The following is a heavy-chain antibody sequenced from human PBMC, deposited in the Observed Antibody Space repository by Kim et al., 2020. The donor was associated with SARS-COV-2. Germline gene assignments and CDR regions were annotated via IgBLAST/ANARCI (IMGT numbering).Heavy chain of an antibody. CDR3: AKDTYGSGSYFEYYYYYGMDV. J-gene: IGHJ6*02. V-gene: IGHV3-43*02. D-gene: IGHD3-10*01. CDR2: ISGDGGST. Sequence: GGSLRLSCAASGFTFDDYAMHWVRQAPGKGLEWVSLISGDGGSTYYADSVKGRFTISRDNSKNSLYLQMNSLRTEDTALYYCAKDTYGSGSYFEYYYYYGMDVWGQGTTVTVSS. CDR1: GFTFDDYA.